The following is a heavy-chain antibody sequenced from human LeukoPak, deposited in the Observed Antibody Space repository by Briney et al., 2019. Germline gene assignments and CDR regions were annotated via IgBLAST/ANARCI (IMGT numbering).Heavy chain of an antibody. J-gene: IGHJ4*02. CDR2: ISGSGETT. CDR1: GFTFSNYD. Sequence: TGGSLRLSCVASGFTFSNYDMSWVRQAPQKGLEWVSGISGSGETTDYADSVKGRFSVSRDNSKNTLYLQMNSLRAEDTAVYYCAKDRFRGYYFDYWGQGTLVTVSS. D-gene: IGHD3-10*01. CDR3: AKDRFRGYYFDY. V-gene: IGHV3-23*01.